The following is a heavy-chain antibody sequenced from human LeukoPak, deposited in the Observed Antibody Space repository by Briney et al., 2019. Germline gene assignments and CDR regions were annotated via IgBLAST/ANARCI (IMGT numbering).Heavy chain of an antibody. CDR1: GFTFSSYD. CDR2: IGTAGGT. D-gene: IGHD4-23*01. J-gene: IGHJ6*02. V-gene: IGHV3-13*01. Sequence: GGSLRLSCAASGFTFSSYDMPWVRQATGKGLEWVSAIGTAGGTYYPGSVKGRFTISRENAKNSLYLQMNSLRAGDTAVYYCARVRRDYGGLAGYYYGMDVWGQGTTVTVSS. CDR3: ARVRRDYGGLAGYYYGMDV.